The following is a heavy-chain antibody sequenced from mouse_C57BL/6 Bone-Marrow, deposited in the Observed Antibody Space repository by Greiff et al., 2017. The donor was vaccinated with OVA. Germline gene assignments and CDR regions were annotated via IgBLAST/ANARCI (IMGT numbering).Heavy chain of an antibody. J-gene: IGHJ3*01. CDR1: EYEFPSHD. CDR3: ARWGDYYGSSYGGFAY. Sequence: EVMLVESGGGLVQPGESLKLSCESNEYEFPSHDMSWVRKTPEKRLELVAAINSDGGSTYYPDTMERRFIISRDNTKKTLYLQMSSLRSEDTALYYCARWGDYYGSSYGGFAYWGQGTLVTVSA. V-gene: IGHV5-2*01. D-gene: IGHD1-1*01. CDR2: INSDGGST.